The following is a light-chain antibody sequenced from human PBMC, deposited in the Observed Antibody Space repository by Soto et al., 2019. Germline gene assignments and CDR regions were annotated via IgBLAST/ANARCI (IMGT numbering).Light chain of an antibody. J-gene: IGLJ1*01. CDR1: SRDVGGDNY. CDR2: DDD. Sequence: QSALTQPHSVSGSPGQSVTISCTGTSRDVGGDNYVSWYQQQPGKAPKLIIYDDDKRPSGIPDRFSGSKSGTSATLGITGFQTGDEADYYCGSWDSSLSAYVFGTGTKLTVL. CDR3: GSWDSSLSAYV. V-gene: IGLV1-51*01.